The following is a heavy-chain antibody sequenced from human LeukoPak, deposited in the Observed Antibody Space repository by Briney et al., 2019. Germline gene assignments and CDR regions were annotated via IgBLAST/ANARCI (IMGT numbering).Heavy chain of an antibody. D-gene: IGHD6-13*01. CDR1: GDSVSSNSAA. V-gene: IGHV6-1*01. CDR3: ARDLGSSSWYWSWYFDL. Sequence: SQTLSLTCALSGDSVSSNSAAWNWIRQSPSRGLEWLGRTYYRSKWYNDYAVSVKSRITINPDTSKNQFSLQLNSVTPEDTAVYYCARDLGSSSWYWSWYFDLWGRGTLVTVSS. J-gene: IGHJ2*01. CDR2: TYYRSKWYN.